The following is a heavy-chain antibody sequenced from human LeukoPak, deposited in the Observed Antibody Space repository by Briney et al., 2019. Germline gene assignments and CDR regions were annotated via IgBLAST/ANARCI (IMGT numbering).Heavy chain of an antibody. Sequence: GSSVKVSCKASGGTFSSYAISWVRQAPGQGLEWMGGIIPIFGTANYAQKFQGRVTITADESTSTAYMELSRLRSEDTAVYYCASDSSGYHDSPFDYWGQGTLVTVSS. J-gene: IGHJ4*02. V-gene: IGHV1-69*01. D-gene: IGHD3-22*01. CDR3: ASDSSGYHDSPFDY. CDR1: GGTFSSYA. CDR2: IIPIFGTA.